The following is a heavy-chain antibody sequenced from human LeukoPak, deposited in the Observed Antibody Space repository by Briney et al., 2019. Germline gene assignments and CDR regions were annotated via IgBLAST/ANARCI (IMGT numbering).Heavy chain of an antibody. J-gene: IGHJ4*02. Sequence: GGSLRLSCAASGFTFNSYWMTWVRQAPGRGLEWLANIKQDGSEQYYVDSVKGRFTISRDNAKNSLYLPMNSLRAGDTAVYYCARVGKSGSYPFDYWGQGSLVTVSS. CDR3: ARVGKSGSYPFDY. V-gene: IGHV3-7*05. CDR1: GFTFNSYW. D-gene: IGHD1-26*01. CDR2: IKQDGSEQ.